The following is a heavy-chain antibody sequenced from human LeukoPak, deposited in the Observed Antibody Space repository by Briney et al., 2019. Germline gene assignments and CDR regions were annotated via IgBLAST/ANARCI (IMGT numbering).Heavy chain of an antibody. CDR1: GFTFSSYA. V-gene: IGHV3-30-3*01. CDR3: ARGALDRPTGDY. Sequence: PGGSLRLSCAASGFTFSSYAMHWVRQAPGKGLEWVAVISYDGSNKYYADSVKGRFTISRDNSKNTLYLQMNSLRAEDTAVYYCARGALDRPTGDYWGQGTLVTVSS. D-gene: IGHD3-22*01. J-gene: IGHJ4*02. CDR2: ISYDGSNK.